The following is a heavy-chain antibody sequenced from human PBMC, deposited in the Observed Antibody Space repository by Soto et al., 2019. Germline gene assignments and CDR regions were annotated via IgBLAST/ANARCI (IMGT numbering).Heavy chain of an antibody. CDR2: ISGSGGST. Sequence: LRLSCAASGFTFSSYAMSWVRQAPGKGLEWVSAISGSGGSTYYADSVKGRFTISRDSSKNTLYLQMNSLRAEDTAVYYCAKRGYSFGPFDYWGQGTLVTVSS. CDR1: GFTFSSYA. CDR3: AKRGYSFGPFDY. J-gene: IGHJ4*02. D-gene: IGHD5-18*01. V-gene: IGHV3-23*01.